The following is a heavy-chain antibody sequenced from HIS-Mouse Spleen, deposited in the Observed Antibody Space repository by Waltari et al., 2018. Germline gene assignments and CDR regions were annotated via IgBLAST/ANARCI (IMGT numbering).Heavy chain of an antibody. D-gene: IGHD1-26*01. Sequence: VKLQEVGRGLVKPSEVLSPTCTVSGGSIRSYYWSWSRQPPGKGLGRIGYIYYRWSTNYNPSLKSRITISVDTSKNQFSLKLSSVTAADTAVYYCARGLVAAGIFDYWGQGTLVTVSS. J-gene: IGHJ4*02. CDR1: GGSIRSYY. V-gene: IGHV4-59*01. CDR3: ARGLVAAGIFDY. CDR2: IYYRWST.